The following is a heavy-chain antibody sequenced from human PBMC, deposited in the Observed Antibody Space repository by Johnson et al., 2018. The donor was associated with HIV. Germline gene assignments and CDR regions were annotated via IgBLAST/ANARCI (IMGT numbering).Heavy chain of an antibody. D-gene: IGHD1-14*01. Sequence: MQLVESGGSLVKPGGSLRLSCAASGFSFSNTWMSWVRQAPGKGLEWVSVIFSVGGAYYADSVKGRFTISRDNSKNTLYLQMNSLRAEDTAVYYCEKDLRRGNRREAFDIWGQGTMVTVSS. CDR2: IFSVGGA. V-gene: IGHV3-66*01. CDR3: EKDLRRGNRREAFDI. CDR1: GFSFSNTW. J-gene: IGHJ3*02.